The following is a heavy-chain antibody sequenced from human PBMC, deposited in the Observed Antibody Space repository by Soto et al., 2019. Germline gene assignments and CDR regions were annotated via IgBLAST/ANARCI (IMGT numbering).Heavy chain of an antibody. V-gene: IGHV1-69*13. CDR2: IIPIFGTA. CDR1: GGTFSSYA. D-gene: IGHD4-17*01. Sequence: SVKVSCKASGGTFSSYAISWVRQAPGQGLEWMGGIIPIFGTANYAQKFQGRVTITADESTSTAYMELSSLRSEDTAVYYCARLFRPTVTTTRYFDYWGQGTLVTVSS. J-gene: IGHJ4*02. CDR3: ARLFRPTVTTTRYFDY.